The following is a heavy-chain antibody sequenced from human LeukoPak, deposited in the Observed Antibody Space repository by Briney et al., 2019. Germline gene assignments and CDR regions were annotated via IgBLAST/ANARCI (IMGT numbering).Heavy chain of an antibody. CDR1: GGSISSGGYY. V-gene: IGHV4-31*03. D-gene: IGHD4-17*01. CDR3: ASGRTTVTKIDY. CDR2: IYYSGST. J-gene: IGHJ4*02. Sequence: PSQTLSLTCIVSGGSISSGGYYWSWIRQHPGKGLEWIGYIYYSGSTYYNPSLKSRVTISVDTSKNQSSLKLSSVTAADTAVYYCASGRTTVTKIDYWGQGTLVTVSS.